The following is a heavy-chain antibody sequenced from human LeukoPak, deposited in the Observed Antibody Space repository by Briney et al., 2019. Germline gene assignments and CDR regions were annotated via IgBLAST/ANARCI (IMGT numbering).Heavy chain of an antibody. CDR3: ARDADIEVGYSSSSSSDY. V-gene: IGHV1-18*01. CDR1: GYTFTGYG. CDR2: ISAYNGNT. Sequence: ASVKVSCKASGYTFTGYGISWVRQAPGQGLEWMGWISAYNGNTNYAQKLQGRVTMTTDTSTSTAYMELRSLRSDDTAVYYRARDADIEVGYSSSSSSDYWGQGTLVTVSS. D-gene: IGHD6-6*01. J-gene: IGHJ4*02.